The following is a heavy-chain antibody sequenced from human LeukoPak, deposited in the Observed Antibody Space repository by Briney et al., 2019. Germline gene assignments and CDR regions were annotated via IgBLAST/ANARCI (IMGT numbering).Heavy chain of an antibody. J-gene: IGHJ4*02. CDR1: GYTFTSHY. Sequence: ASVKVSCKASGYTFTSHYMHWVRQAPGQGLEWMGVINPSTGNSDYAQEFRGRVTMTRETSTSTVYVDLTSLRSEDTAVYYCARDHGVSTGLYYFDCWGQGTLVTVSS. CDR3: ARDHGVSTGLYYFDC. D-gene: IGHD2-21*01. V-gene: IGHV1-46*01. CDR2: INPSTGNS.